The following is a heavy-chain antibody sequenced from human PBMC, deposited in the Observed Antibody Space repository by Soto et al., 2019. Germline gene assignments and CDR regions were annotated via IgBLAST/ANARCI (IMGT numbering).Heavy chain of an antibody. CDR2: TYYRSKWYN. J-gene: IGHJ4*02. V-gene: IGHV6-1*01. CDR3: VRDPAKSGTDFDY. D-gene: IGHD3-10*01. CDR1: GDNVSSSSST. Sequence: SQTLSLTCAISGDNVSSSSSTWNWIRQSPSRGLEWLGRTYYRSKWYNHYAESVKSRIIINPDTSKNQFSLQLNSVTPEDTAVYYCVRDPAKSGTDFDYWGQGTLVTVSS.